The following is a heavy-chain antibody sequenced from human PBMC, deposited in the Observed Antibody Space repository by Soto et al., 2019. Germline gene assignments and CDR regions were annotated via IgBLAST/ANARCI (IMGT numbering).Heavy chain of an antibody. Sequence: GWSLRLSCAASGFTFSSYGMHWVRQAPGKGLEWVAVIWYDGSNKYYADSVKGRLTISRDNSKNTLYLQMNSLRAEDTAVYYCARDGPPYDILNGYPPGYYFDYWGQGTLVTGSS. J-gene: IGHJ4*02. CDR1: GFTFSSYG. V-gene: IGHV3-33*01. D-gene: IGHD3-9*01. CDR3: ARDGPPYDILNGYPPGYYFDY. CDR2: IWYDGSNK.